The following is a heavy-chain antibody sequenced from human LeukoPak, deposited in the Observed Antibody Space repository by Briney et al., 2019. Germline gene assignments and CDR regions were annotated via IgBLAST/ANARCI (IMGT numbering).Heavy chain of an antibody. CDR2: MNPKSGNR. CDR1: GYTFTSPD. V-gene: IGHV1-8*03. CDR3: ARGTIPSFFSH. J-gene: IGHJ4*02. D-gene: IGHD3-3*01. Sequence: ASVKVSCKPSGYTFTSPDINWVRHAPGQGLEWMGWMNPKSGNRVYAQKFQGRVTFSRDTSISTAYMELSSLRSDDTAVYYCARGTIPSFFSHWGQGTLVTVSS.